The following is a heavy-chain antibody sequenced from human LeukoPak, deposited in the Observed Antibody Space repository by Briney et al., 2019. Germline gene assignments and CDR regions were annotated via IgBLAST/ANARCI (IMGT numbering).Heavy chain of an antibody. Sequence: GGSLRLSCAASGFTFSTYWMTWVRQAPGKGLEWVANIKQDGSETYYVDSVKGRFTISRDNAKNSLYLQMNSLRAEDTAVYYCARVDGGSTCPDYWGQGTLVTVSS. CDR2: IKQDGSET. D-gene: IGHD6-13*01. J-gene: IGHJ4*02. CDR1: GFTFSTYW. CDR3: ARVDGGSTCPDY. V-gene: IGHV3-7*01.